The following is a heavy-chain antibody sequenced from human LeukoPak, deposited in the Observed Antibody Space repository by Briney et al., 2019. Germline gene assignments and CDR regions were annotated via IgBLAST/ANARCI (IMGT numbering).Heavy chain of an antibody. CDR2: ITSSSNYI. Sequence: GGSLRLSCAASGFTFSSFSLNWVRQAPGKGLEWVSSITSSSNYIYYASSVRGRFTISRDNAKNSLYLQMNSLRAEDTAVYYCARDLRLWGQGTLVTVSS. CDR1: GFTFSSFS. V-gene: IGHV3-21*01. CDR3: ARDLRL. J-gene: IGHJ4*02.